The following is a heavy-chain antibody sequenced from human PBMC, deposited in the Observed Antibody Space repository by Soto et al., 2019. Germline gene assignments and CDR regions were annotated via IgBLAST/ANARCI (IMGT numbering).Heavy chain of an antibody. Sequence: ASVKVSCKASGYTFTSYGIHWVRQAPGQRLEWMGWINAANGDTKYSPKFQGRVTITRDTSASTAYMELSSLRSEDTAVYYCVRRHVSATGIDWFDPWGQGTMVTVS. V-gene: IGHV1-3*01. CDR2: INAANGDT. D-gene: IGHD6-13*01. CDR1: GYTFTSYG. CDR3: VRRHVSATGIDWFDP. J-gene: IGHJ5*02.